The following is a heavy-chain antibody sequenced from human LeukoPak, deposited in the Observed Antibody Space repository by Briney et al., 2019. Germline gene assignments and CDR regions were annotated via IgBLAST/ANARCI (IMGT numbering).Heavy chain of an antibody. V-gene: IGHV3-23*01. D-gene: IGHD3-9*01. J-gene: IGHJ4*02. CDR3: ASGELRYFDWLLPPIDY. Sequence: PGRSLRLSCAASGFTFSSYAMSWVRQAPGKGLEWVSAISGSGGSTYYADSVKGRFTISRDNSKNTLYLQMNSLRAEDTAVYYCASGELRYFDWLLPPIDYWGQGTLVTVSS. CDR1: GFTFSSYA. CDR2: ISGSGGST.